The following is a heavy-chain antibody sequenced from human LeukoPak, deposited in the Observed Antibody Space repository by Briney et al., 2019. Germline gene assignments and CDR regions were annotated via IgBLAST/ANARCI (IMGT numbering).Heavy chain of an antibody. CDR3: AKGSSWYVGTNCAY. J-gene: IGHJ4*02. V-gene: IGHV3-23*01. CDR2: ISGSGGST. CDR1: GFTFSSYA. D-gene: IGHD6-13*01. Sequence: GGSLRLSCAASGFTFSSYAMSWVRQARGKGLEWVSAISGSGGSTYYAGSVKGRFTISRDNSKNTLYLQMNSLRAEDTAVYYCAKGSSWYVGTNCAYWGQGTLVTVSS.